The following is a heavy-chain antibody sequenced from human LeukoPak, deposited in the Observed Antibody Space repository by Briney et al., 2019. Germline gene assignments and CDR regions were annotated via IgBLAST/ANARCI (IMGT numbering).Heavy chain of an antibody. CDR2: TRNKANSYTT. CDR1: GFIFSSYS. D-gene: IGHD3-10*01. J-gene: IGHJ4*02. V-gene: IGHV3-72*01. CDR3: ASLAGSYYTRNDY. Sequence: AGGSLRLSCAASGFIFSSYSMNWVRQAPGKGLEWVGRTRNKANSYTTEYAASVKGRFTISRDDSKNSLYLQMNSLKTEDTAVYYCASLAGSYYTRNDYWGQGTLVTVSS.